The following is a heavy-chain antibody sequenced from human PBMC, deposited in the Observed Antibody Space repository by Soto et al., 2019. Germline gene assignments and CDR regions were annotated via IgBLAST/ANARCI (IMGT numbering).Heavy chain of an antibody. Sequence: EVQLLESGGGLVQPGGSLRLSCVGSGFSFSSYAMNWVRQAPGQGLEWVSGISGSGGTTFYADSVKGRFTISRDNSKNTLYLQMNSLRAEDTAVYYCAKDLGYTSSWYYALHIGGQGTMVTVSS. CDR1: GFSFSSYA. CDR3: AKDLGYTSSWYYALHI. D-gene: IGHD6-13*01. CDR2: ISGSGGTT. J-gene: IGHJ3*02. V-gene: IGHV3-23*01.